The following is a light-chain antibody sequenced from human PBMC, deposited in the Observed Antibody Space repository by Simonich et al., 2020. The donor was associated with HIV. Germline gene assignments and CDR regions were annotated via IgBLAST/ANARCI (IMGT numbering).Light chain of an antibody. CDR2: DAS. J-gene: IGKJ4*01. Sequence: EIVLTQSPATLSLSPGERATLSCRASQRVSSYLAWYQQNPGQAPRLPIYDASNRATGIPARFSGSGSGTDFTLTSSSLEPEDFAVYYCQQRSNWPPLTFGGGTKVEIK. CDR1: QRVSSY. CDR3: QQRSNWPPLT. V-gene: IGKV3-11*01.